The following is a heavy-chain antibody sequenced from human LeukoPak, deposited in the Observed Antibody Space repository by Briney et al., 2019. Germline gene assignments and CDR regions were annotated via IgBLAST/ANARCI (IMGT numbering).Heavy chain of an antibody. J-gene: IGHJ4*02. V-gene: IGHV4-59*01. CDR1: GGSISSYY. CDR3: AKDLWDLYDILKGYDY. Sequence: SETLSLTCTVSGGSISSYYWSWIRQPPGKGLEWIGYIYYSGSTNYNPSLKSRVTISVDTSKNQFSLKLSSVTAADTAVYYCAKDLWDLYDILKGYDYWGQGTLVTVSS. CDR2: IYYSGST. D-gene: IGHD3-9*01.